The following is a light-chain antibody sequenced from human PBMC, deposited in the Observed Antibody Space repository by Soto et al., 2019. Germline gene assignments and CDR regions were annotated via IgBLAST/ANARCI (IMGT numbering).Light chain of an antibody. CDR2: DAS. V-gene: IGKV3-11*01. CDR3: QQRSSWPLT. J-gene: IGKJ4*01. Sequence: EIVLTQSPATLSLSPGERGTLSCRASQSVSYSLVWYQQKPGQAPRLLIYDASKRATGIPARFSGSGSGTDFTLTISSLETEDFAVYYCQQRSSWPLTFGGGTKVEIK. CDR1: QSVSYS.